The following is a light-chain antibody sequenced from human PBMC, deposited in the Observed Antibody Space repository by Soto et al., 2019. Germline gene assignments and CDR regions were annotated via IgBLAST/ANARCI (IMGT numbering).Light chain of an antibody. J-gene: IGLJ1*01. CDR3: GSCTRGSAPYV. CDR1: SSDVGGHHY. CDR2: DVS. V-gene: IGLV2-14*01. Sequence: QSALTPPASVSGSPGQSITISCTGSSSDVGGHHYVSWYQHHPGNPPKLLIFDVSDRPSGVSNRFSGSKSGNTASLTISGLQAEDEADYYCGSCTRGSAPYVVGTGTKVTV.